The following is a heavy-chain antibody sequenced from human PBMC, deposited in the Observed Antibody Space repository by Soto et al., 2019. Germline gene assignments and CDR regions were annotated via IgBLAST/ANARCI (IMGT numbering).Heavy chain of an antibody. CDR3: ARANTSPFDY. Sequence: QVQLVESGGGVVQPGRSLRLSCGASGFIFSNYGMHWIRQAPGKGLEWVTIIWFDGSNKWYADSVKGRFIISRDDSKNMVYLQMNSLRVDDTAIYYCARANTSPFDYWGRGTLVTDSS. CDR1: GFIFSNYG. J-gene: IGHJ4*02. V-gene: IGHV3-33*01. CDR2: IWFDGSNK.